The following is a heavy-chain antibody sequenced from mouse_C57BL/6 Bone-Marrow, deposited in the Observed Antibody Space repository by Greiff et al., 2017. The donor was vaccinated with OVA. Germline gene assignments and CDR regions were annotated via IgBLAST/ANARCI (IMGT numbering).Heavy chain of an antibody. D-gene: IGHD4-1*01. CDR2: IYPRSGNT. CDR3: AILTGTYWYFDV. V-gene: IGHV1-81*01. CDR1: GYTFTSYG. Sequence: QVQLKQSGAELARPGASVKLSCKASGYTFTSYGISWVKQRTGQGLEWIGEIYPRSGNTYYNEKFKGKATLTADKSSSTAYMQLSSLTSEDSAVYFCAILTGTYWYFDVWGTGTTVTVSS. J-gene: IGHJ1*03.